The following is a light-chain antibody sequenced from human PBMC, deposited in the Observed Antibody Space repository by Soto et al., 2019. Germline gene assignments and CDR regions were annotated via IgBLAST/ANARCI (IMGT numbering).Light chain of an antibody. Sequence: EIVMTQSPATLSVSPGERATLSCRASQSVSSNLAWYQQKPGQAPRLLLYGASTRATGIPARFSGSGSGTEFTLTISSLQSEDFAVYYCQQYNNWPLTFSGGTKVEIK. J-gene: IGKJ4*01. V-gene: IGKV3-15*01. CDR2: GAS. CDR1: QSVSSN. CDR3: QQYNNWPLT.